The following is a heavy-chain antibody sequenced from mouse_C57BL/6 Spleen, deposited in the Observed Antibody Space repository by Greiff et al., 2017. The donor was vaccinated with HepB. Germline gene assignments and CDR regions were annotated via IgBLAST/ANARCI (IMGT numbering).Heavy chain of an antibody. V-gene: IGHV1-42*01. D-gene: IGHD2-4*01. J-gene: IGHJ2*01. CDR2: INPSTGGT. CDR3: ARKSLYYDYDGYYFDY. Sequence: EVQLQQPGPELVKPGASVKISCKASGYSFTGYYMNWVKQSPEKSLEWIGEINPSTGGTTYNQKFKAKATLTVDKSSSTAYMQLKSLTSEDSAVYYCARKSLYYDYDGYYFDYWGQGTTLTVSS. CDR1: GYSFTGYY.